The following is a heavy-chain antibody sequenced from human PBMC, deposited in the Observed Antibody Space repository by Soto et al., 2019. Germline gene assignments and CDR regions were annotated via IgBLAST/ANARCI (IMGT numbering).Heavy chain of an antibody. D-gene: IGHD4-17*01. CDR1: GVSISSSSYY. CDR2: IYYGGST. J-gene: IGHJ3*02. Sequence: PSETLSLTCTVSGVSISSSSYYWGWIRQPPGKGLEWIGSIYYGGSTYYNPSLKSRVTISVDTSKNQFSLKLRSVTAADTAVYYCARRRNVYGDYVAFDIWGQGTMVTVSS. V-gene: IGHV4-39*01. CDR3: ARRRNVYGDYVAFDI.